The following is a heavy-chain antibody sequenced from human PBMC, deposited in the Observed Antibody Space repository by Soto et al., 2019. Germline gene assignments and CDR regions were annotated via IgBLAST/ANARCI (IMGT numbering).Heavy chain of an antibody. J-gene: IGHJ6*02. V-gene: IGHV1-8*01. Sequence: QVQLVQSGAEVKKPGASVRVSCKASGYTFTSYDIIWVRQATGQGLEWMGWMNPNSANTGSAQKFQGRVTMTRNTSINPAFMELTSLRSEDTAVYYCAREYSTSWEDKYGMDVWGQGTTVTVS. CDR3: AREYSTSWEDKYGMDV. D-gene: IGHD2-2*01. CDR1: GYTFTSYD. CDR2: MNPNSANT.